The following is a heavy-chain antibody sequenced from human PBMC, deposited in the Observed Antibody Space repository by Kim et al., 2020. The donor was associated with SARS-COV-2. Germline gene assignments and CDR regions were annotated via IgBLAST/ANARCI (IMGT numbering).Heavy chain of an antibody. CDR1: GGTFSSYA. CDR2: IIPIFGTA. V-gene: IGHV1-69*13. D-gene: IGHD3-3*01. CDR3: ATGRFLEWLQHYFDY. J-gene: IGHJ4*02. Sequence: SVKVSCKASGGTFSSYAISWVRQAPGQGLEWMGGIIPIFGTANYAQKFQGRVTITADESTSTAYMELSSLRSEDTAVYYCATGRFLEWLQHYFDYWGQGTLVTVSS.